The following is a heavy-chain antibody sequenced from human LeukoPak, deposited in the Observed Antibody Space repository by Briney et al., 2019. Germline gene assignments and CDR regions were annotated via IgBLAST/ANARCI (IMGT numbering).Heavy chain of an antibody. CDR3: AREGPPGSHAFYFDY. D-gene: IGHD3-10*01. J-gene: IGHJ4*02. CDR2: IIPSGSTT. Sequence: GASVKVSCKASGYTFSNYFIHFVRQAPGQGLEWMGAIIPSGSTTAYSQKFQGRLTLTRDTSTSTVYMEVSSLRSEDTAFYYCAREGPPGSHAFYFDYWGQGTLVTVSS. CDR1: GYTFSNYF. V-gene: IGHV1-46*01.